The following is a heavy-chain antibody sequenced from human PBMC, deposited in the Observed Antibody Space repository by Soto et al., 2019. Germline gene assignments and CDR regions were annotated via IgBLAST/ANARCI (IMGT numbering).Heavy chain of an antibody. V-gene: IGHV3-23*01. D-gene: IGHD1-1*01. CDR3: AKNNGIYDY. J-gene: IGHJ4*02. CDR1: GFTFSSFA. Sequence: GSLRLSCAASGFTFSSFAMSWVRQAPGKGLEWVSAISDSTYYADSVKGRFTISRDNSKNTLYLQMNSLRAEDTAVYYCAKNNGIYDYWGQGTLVTVSS. CDR2: ISDST.